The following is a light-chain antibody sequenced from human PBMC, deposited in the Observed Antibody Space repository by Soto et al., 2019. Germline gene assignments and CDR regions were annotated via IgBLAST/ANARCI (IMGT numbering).Light chain of an antibody. V-gene: IGLV2-14*01. CDR3: SSYTSSNTLYV. CDR1: SSDVGGYDY. Sequence: QSALTQPASVSGSPGQSITISCTGTSSDVGGYDYVSWYQQHPDKAPKLMIYEVSNRPSGVSSRFSGSKSGNTASLTISGLQAEDEADYYCSSYTSSNTLYVFGTGPSSPS. CDR2: EVS. J-gene: IGLJ1*01.